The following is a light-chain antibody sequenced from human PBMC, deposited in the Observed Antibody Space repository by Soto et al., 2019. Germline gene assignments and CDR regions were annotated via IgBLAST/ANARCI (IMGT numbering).Light chain of an antibody. CDR3: SSYTSSNTLV. Sequence: QSVLTQPASVSGSPGQSITISCTGTSSDVGGYDYVSWYQQHPGKAPKLMIYDVSNRPSGVSNRFSGSKSCNTASLTISGLQAEDEADYYCSSYTSSNTLVFGGGTKLTVL. V-gene: IGLV2-14*01. CDR1: SSDVGGYDY. J-gene: IGLJ2*01. CDR2: DVS.